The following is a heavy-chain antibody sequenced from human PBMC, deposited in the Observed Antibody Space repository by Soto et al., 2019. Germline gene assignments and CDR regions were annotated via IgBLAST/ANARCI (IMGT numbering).Heavy chain of an antibody. V-gene: IGHV1-69*01. CDR2: IIPIFGTA. CDR3: AGELYCTNGVCPETIYYYYYGMDV. CDR1: GGTFSSYA. Sequence: QVQLVQSGAEVKKPGSSVKVSCKASGGTFSSYAISWVRQAPGQGLEWMGGIIPIFGTANYAQKFQGRVTITADESTSTAYMELSSLRSEDTAVYYCAGELYCTNGVCPETIYYYYYGMDVWGQGTTVTVSS. D-gene: IGHD2-8*01. J-gene: IGHJ6*02.